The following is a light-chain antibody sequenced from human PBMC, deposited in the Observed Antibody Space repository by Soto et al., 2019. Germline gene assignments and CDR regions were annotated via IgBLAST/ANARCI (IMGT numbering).Light chain of an antibody. J-gene: IGKJ2*01. CDR2: KAS. CDR1: QSISSW. V-gene: IGKV1-5*03. CDR3: QQYNSFPGT. Sequence: DIQITQSPSTLSASVGDRVTITCRASQSISSWLAWYQQKPGKAPKLLIYKASNLESGVPSRFSGSGSGTEFTLTISSLQPDDFATYYCQQYNSFPGTFGQGTKLEIK.